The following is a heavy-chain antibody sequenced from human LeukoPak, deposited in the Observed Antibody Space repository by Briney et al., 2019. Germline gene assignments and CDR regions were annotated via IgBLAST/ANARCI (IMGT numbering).Heavy chain of an antibody. J-gene: IGHJ4*02. CDR1: GFTFSSYD. D-gene: IGHD6-13*01. CDR2: IGTAGDT. Sequence: GAPLRLSCAASGFTFSSYDMDWGRQATGKRLELVSAIGTAGDTYYPGSVKGRFTISRENSKSSLYLQMNSLRAGDTAVYYCARGAAAAGTMDYWGQGTLVTVSS. CDR3: ARGAAAAGTMDY. V-gene: IGHV3-13*01.